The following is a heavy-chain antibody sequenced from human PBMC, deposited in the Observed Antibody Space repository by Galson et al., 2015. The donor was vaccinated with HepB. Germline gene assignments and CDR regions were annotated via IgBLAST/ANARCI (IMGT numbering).Heavy chain of an antibody. D-gene: IGHD2-2*01. V-gene: IGHV3-30-3*01. CDR1: GFTFSSYA. CDR3: ARVEVTRDIVVVPADYYGMDV. CDR2: ISYDGSNK. Sequence: SLRLSCAASGFTFSSYAMHWVRQAPGKGLEWAAVISYDGSNKYYADSVKGRFTISRDNSKNTLYLQMNSLRAEDTAVYYCARVEVTRDIVVVPADYYGMDVWGQGTTVTVSS. J-gene: IGHJ6*02.